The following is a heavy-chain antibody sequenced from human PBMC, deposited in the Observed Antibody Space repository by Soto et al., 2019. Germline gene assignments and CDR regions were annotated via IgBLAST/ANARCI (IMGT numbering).Heavy chain of an antibody. Sequence: PSETLSLTCTVSGGSISSYYWSWIRQPPGKGLEWIGCFYYSGSTSYNPSLKSRVAISVDTSKKQFSLKLSSVTAADTAVYYCARGGWKLFDYWGQGTLVTVSS. CDR1: GGSISSYY. V-gene: IGHV4-59*01. J-gene: IGHJ4*02. D-gene: IGHD6-19*01. CDR3: ARGGWKLFDY. CDR2: FYYSGST.